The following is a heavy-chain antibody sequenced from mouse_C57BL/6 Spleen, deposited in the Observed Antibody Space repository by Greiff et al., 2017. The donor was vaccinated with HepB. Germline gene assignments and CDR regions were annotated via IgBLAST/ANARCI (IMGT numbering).Heavy chain of an antibody. Sequence: QVQLQQSGAELARPGASVKLSCKASGYTFTSYGISWVKQRTGQGLEWIGEIYPRSGNTYYNEKFKGKATLTADKSSSTAYMELRSLTSEDSAVYFCARIGDLYDVYPPHFDYWGQGTTLTVSS. D-gene: IGHD2-3*01. CDR1: GYTFTSYG. CDR3: ARIGDLYDVYPPHFDY. CDR2: IYPRSGNT. V-gene: IGHV1-81*01. J-gene: IGHJ2*01.